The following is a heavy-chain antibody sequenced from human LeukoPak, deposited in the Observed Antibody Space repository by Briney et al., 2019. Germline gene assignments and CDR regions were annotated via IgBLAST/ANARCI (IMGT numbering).Heavy chain of an antibody. CDR1: GFTFSSYG. V-gene: IGHV3-33*06. J-gene: IGHJ4*02. CDR2: IWYDGSNK. Sequence: GGSLRLSCAASGFTFSSYGMHWVRQAPGKGLEWVAVIWYDGSNKYYADSVKGRFTISRDNSKNTLYLQMNSLRAEDTAVYYCAKDSQGGYFDYWGQGTLVTVSS. D-gene: IGHD3-16*01. CDR3: AKDSQGGYFDY.